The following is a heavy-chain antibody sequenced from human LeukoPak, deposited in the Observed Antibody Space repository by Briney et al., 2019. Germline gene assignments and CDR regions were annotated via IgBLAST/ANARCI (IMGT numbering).Heavy chain of an antibody. D-gene: IGHD5-24*01. CDR3: ASPRGRDGYNYGFFDY. V-gene: IGHV1-2*06. CDR2: INPNSGGT. J-gene: IGHJ4*02. Sequence: ASVKVSCKASGYTFTGYYMHWVRQAPGQGLEWMGRINPNSGGTNYAQKFQGRVTMIRDTSISTAYMELSRLRSDDTAVYYCASPRGRDGYNYGFFDYWGQGTLVTVSS. CDR1: GYTFTGYY.